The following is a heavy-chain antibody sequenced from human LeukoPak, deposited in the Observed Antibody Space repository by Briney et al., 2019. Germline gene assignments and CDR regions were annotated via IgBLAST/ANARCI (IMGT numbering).Heavy chain of an antibody. CDR1: GFTFITND. CDR2: LYSNDNT. CDR3: ARGVEPLAANTLAY. Sequence: PGGPLRLPCAASGFTFITNDMTCVRQAPGKGLEWVSVLYSNDNTKYADSVQGRFTISRDNSKNTLYLEMNSLSPDDTAVYYCARGVEPLAANTLAYWGQGTLVTVSS. J-gene: IGHJ4*02. D-gene: IGHD1-14*01. V-gene: IGHV3-53*01.